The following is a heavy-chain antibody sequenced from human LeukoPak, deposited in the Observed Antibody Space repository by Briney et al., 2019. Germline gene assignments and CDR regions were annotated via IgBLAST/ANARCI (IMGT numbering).Heavy chain of an antibody. Sequence: ASVKVSCKASGYTFTSYGISWVRQAPGQGLEWMGWTSAYNGNTNYAQKLQGRVTMTTDTSTSTAYMELRSLRSDDTAVYYCARDGGVLRYFDWLLPFDYWGQGTLVTVSS. CDR1: GYTFTSYG. J-gene: IGHJ4*02. V-gene: IGHV1-18*04. CDR3: ARDGGVLRYFDWLLPFDY. CDR2: TSAYNGNT. D-gene: IGHD3-9*01.